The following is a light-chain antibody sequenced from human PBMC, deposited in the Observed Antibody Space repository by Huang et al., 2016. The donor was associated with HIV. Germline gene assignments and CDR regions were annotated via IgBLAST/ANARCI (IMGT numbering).Light chain of an antibody. CDR2: GAS. CDR3: QRYNDWLSLT. Sequence: EVVMTQSPATLSGSPGERATLSCRASQSVGSNLAWYQQRPGQAPRLLIYGASMRATGVPVRFSGSGSGTDFTLTISSLQSEDFAIYYCQRYNDWLSLTFGGGTRVEIK. V-gene: IGKV3-15*01. CDR1: QSVGSN. J-gene: IGKJ4*01.